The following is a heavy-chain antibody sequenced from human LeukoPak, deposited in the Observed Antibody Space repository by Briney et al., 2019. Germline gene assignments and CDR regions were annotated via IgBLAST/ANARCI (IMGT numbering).Heavy chain of an antibody. D-gene: IGHD2-15*01. CDR2: ISWNSGSI. CDR3: AKDRSGGKLLTVYYFDY. V-gene: IGHV3-9*01. CDR1: GFTFDDYA. J-gene: IGHJ4*02. Sequence: GGSLRLSCAASGFTFDDYAMHWVRQAPGKGLEWVSGISWNSGSIGYADSVKGRFTISRDNAKNSLYLQMNSLRAEDTALYYCAKDRSGGKLLTVYYFDYWGQGTLVTASS.